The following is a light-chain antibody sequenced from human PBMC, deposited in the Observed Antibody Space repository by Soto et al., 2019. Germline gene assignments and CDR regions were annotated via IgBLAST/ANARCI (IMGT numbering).Light chain of an antibody. J-gene: IGLJ1*01. CDR1: SSNIGSNT. CDR3: AAWDDILNAYV. CDR2: SDN. Sequence: QSVLTQPPSASGTPGQRVTISCSGGSSNIGSNTVNWCQQLPGTAPKVLIYSDNQRPSGVPDRFSGSKSGTSASLAISGLQSEDEADYYCAAWDDILNAYVFXTGTKVTVL. V-gene: IGLV1-44*01.